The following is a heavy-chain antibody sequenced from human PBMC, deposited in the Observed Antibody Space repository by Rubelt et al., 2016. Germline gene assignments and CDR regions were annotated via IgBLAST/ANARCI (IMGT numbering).Heavy chain of an antibody. V-gene: IGHV3-23*01. J-gene: IGHJ6*02. Sequence: GGSLRLSCKASGFSFSSYWMSWVRQAPGKGLEWVSTISGGGGNTDYADSVKGRFTISRDNSKNTLFLQMNSLRAEDTAVYYCARPRNLQYGQDYYYGMDVWGQGTTVTVSS. CDR2: ISGGGGNT. D-gene: IGHD4-11*01. CDR3: ARPRNLQYGQDYYYGMDV. CDR1: GFSFSSYW.